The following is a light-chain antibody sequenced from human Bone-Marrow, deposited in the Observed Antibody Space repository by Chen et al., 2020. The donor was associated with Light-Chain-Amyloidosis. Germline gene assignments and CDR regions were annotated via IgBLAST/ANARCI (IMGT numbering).Light chain of an antibody. CDR3: QLYGTSPLT. CDR2: GSS. CDR1: QTISSNY. Sequence: EIVLTQSPGTLSLSPGEGANLSCRASQTISSNYLTWYQQKFGQAPRLLIYGSSSRATGIPDRFTGSGSGTDCTLTINRLEPEDFAMYYCQLYGTSPLTFGGGTKVEIK. J-gene: IGKJ4*01. V-gene: IGKV3-20*01.